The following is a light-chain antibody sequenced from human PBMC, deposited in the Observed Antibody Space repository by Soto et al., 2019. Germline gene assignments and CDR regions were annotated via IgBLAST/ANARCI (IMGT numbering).Light chain of an antibody. CDR3: QQRSNWPPT. CDR2: DAS. V-gene: IGKV3-11*01. Sequence: EIVLTPSPATLSLAPGERAPLSCRASQSVSSYLAWYQQKPGQAPRLLIYDASTRATGIPARISGSGSGTDFTLTISSLEPEDFAVYYCQQRSNWPPTFGQGRRLAIK. J-gene: IGKJ5*01. CDR1: QSVSSY.